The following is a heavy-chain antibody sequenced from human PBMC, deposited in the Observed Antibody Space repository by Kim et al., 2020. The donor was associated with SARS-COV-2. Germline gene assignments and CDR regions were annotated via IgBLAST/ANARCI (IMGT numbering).Heavy chain of an antibody. CDR3: ARAHAGYSSSWYTVNWFDP. Sequence: ASVKVSCKASGYTFTSYVISWVRQAPGQGLEWMGWISGYNGNTNYAHKFQGRVTMTTDTSTSTAYMDLRSLRSDDTAVYYCARAHAGYSSSWYTVNWFDPWGQGTLVTVSS. CDR1: GYTFTSYV. V-gene: IGHV1-18*01. CDR2: ISGYNGNT. J-gene: IGHJ5*02. D-gene: IGHD6-13*01.